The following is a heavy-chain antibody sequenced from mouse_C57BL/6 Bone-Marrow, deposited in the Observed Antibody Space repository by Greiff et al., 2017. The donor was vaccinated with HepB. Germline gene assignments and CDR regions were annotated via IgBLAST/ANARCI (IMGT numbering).Heavy chain of an antibody. CDR2: IYHGDGDT. J-gene: IGHJ2*01. Sequence: VQLQQSGAELVKPGASVKISCKASGYAFSSYWMNWVKQRPGKGLEWIGQIYHGDGDTNYNGKFKGKATLTADKSSSTAYMQLSSLTSEDSAVYFCARGIYDGLGTFDYWGQGTTLTVSS. D-gene: IGHD2-3*01. V-gene: IGHV1-80*01. CDR3: ARGIYDGLGTFDY. CDR1: GYAFSSYW.